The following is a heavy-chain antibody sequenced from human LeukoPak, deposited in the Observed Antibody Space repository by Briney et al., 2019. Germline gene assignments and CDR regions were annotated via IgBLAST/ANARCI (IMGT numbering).Heavy chain of an antibody. D-gene: IGHD2-2*01. CDR3: ARHRGYCSSTSCPHWYFDL. J-gene: IGHJ2*01. Sequence: ASVKVSCKASGYTFTGYYRHWVRQAPGQGLEWMGWINPNSGGTNYAQKFQGRVTMTRDTSISTAYLQWSSLKASDTAMYYCARHRGYCSSTSCPHWYFDLWGRGTLVTVSS. CDR1: GYTFTGYY. CDR2: INPNSGGT. V-gene: IGHV1-2*02.